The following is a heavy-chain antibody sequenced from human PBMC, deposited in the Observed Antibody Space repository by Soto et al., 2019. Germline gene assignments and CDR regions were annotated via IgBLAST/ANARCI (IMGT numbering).Heavy chain of an antibody. CDR2: IFSPGTT. J-gene: IGHJ4*02. V-gene: IGHV3-53*01. D-gene: IGHD3-10*01. CDR3: AKDGRGSGSHYNSFGY. CDR1: GFTVGNNY. Sequence: EVQLVESGGGLIQPGGSLKLSCAASGFTVGNNYMSWVRQAPGKGVEWVSLIFSPGTTKSADSVKGRFTVSRDNAKNTLDLQMNSLRAEDTAVYYCAKDGRGSGSHYNSFGYWGQGTLVTVSS.